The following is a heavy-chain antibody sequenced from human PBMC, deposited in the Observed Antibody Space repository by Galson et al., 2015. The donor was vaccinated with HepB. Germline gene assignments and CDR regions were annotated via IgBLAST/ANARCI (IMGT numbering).Heavy chain of an antibody. CDR3: AHSGGSKWCKWGSSSSCIPLVWLPQRRYFDY. Sequence: PALAKPTQTLTLTCTFSGFSLSTSGVGGGWIRQPPGKALEWLALIYWDDDKRYSPSLKSRHTITKDTSKNQVVLTMTNMDPGDTATYYCAHSGGSKWCKWGSSSSCIPLVWLPQRRYFDYWGQGTLVTVSS. V-gene: IGHV2-5*02. D-gene: IGHD2-2*01. CDR2: IYWDDDK. J-gene: IGHJ4*02. CDR1: GFSLSTSGVG.